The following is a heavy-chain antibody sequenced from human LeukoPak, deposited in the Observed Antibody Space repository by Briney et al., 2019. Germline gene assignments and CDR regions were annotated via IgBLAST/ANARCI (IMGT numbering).Heavy chain of an antibody. CDR1: AFTFRSYA. CDR2: ISGSGGST. CDR3: AKPKDNSLYCFDY. J-gene: IGHJ4*02. D-gene: IGHD1-20*01. V-gene: IGHV3-23*01. Sequence: GGSLRLSCAASAFTFRSYAMSWVRQAGGKGLEWVSAISGSGGSTYYAGSVKGRFTISRDNSKNTLYLQMSSLRAEDTAVYYCAKPKDNSLYCFDYWGQGTLVTASS.